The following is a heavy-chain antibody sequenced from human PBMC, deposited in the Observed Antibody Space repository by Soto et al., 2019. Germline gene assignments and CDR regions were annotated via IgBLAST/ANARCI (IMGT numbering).Heavy chain of an antibody. J-gene: IGHJ3*01. Sequence: GGSLILSCAASGFTLSGYWMTWVRQAPGKGLEWVASIKRDGSEKQYVDFVKGRFTISRDNAKNSLYLQMNSLRAEDTAVYYCARVGLRMGDAFDVWGQGKMVTV. CDR1: GFTLSGYW. CDR2: IKRDGSEK. CDR3: ARVGLRMGDAFDV. V-gene: IGHV3-7*03. D-gene: IGHD2-15*01.